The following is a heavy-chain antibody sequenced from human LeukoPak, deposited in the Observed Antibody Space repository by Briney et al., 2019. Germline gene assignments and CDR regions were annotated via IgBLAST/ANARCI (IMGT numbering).Heavy chain of an antibody. CDR3: TTEMGAVDTSDI. V-gene: IGHV3-15*01. CDR1: GFTFSNAW. Sequence: GGSLRLSCAASGFTFSNAWMSWVRQAPGKGLEWVGRIKSKTEGGTTDYAAPVKGRFTISRDDSKNTLPLQMDSLKIEDTAVYYCTTEMGAVDTSDIWGQGTMVTVSS. D-gene: IGHD1-26*01. CDR2: IKSKTEGGTT. J-gene: IGHJ3*02.